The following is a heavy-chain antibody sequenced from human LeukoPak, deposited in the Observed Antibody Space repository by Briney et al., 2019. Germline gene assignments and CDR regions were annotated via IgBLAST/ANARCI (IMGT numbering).Heavy chain of an antibody. CDR3: ARDYGEDGYNYFDY. J-gene: IGHJ4*02. V-gene: IGHV3-30*02. CDR1: GFTFSSYG. Sequence: GGSLRLSCAASGFTFSSYGMHWVRQAPGKGLEWVAFIRYDGSNKYYADSVKGRFTISRDNSKNTLYLQMNSLRAEDTAVYYCARDYGEDGYNYFDYWGQGTLVTVSS. CDR2: IRYDGSNK. D-gene: IGHD5-24*01.